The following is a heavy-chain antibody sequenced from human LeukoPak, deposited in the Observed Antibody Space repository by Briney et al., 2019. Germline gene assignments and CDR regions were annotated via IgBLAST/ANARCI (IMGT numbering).Heavy chain of an antibody. J-gene: IGHJ6*02. CDR3: ARHQSGSGYYYGMDV. D-gene: IGHD3-10*01. Sequence: PSETLSLTCTVSGDSISSYYWSWIRQPPGKGLEWIGYIYYSGSTNYNPSLKSRVTLSVDTSKNQFSLKVTSVTAADTVLYYCARHQSGSGYYYGMDVWGQGTSVTVSS. CDR1: GDSISSYY. CDR2: IYYSGST. V-gene: IGHV4-59*01.